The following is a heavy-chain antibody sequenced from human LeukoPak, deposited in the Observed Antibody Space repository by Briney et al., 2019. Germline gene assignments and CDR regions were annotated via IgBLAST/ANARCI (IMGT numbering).Heavy chain of an antibody. J-gene: IGHJ4*02. CDR3: ARCYVWENYLDY. CDR1: GFTVSSNY. D-gene: IGHD3-16*01. CDR2: IYSGGST. V-gene: IGHV3-66*01. Sequence: GGSLRLSCAASGFTVSSNYMSWVRQAPGKGLEWVSVIYSGGSTYHADSVKGRFTISRDNSKNTLYLQMNSLRAEDTAVYYCARCYVWENYLDYWGQGTLVTVSS.